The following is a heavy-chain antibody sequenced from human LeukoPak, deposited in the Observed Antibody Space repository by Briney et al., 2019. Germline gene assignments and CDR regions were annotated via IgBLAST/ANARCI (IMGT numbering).Heavy chain of an antibody. CDR1: RYTFTGYY. CDR2: INPNSGGT. CDR3: ARVSGYCSSTSCYTKYTFDY. J-gene: IGHJ4*02. Sequence: ASVKVSCKASRYTFTGYYMHWVRHAPGQGLEWMGWINPNSGGTKYAQKFQGRVTMTRDTSISTTYIELSRLRSEDTAVYYCARVSGYCSSTSCYTKYTFDYWGQGTLVTVSS. D-gene: IGHD2-2*02. V-gene: IGHV1-2*02.